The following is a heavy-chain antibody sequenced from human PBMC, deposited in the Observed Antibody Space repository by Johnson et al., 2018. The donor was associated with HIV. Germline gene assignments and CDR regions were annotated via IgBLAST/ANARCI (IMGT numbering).Heavy chain of an antibody. CDR2: ISYDGSNK. CDR3: ARELPGGDAFDI. V-gene: IGHV3-30*03. CDR1: GLDFSNFG. Sequence: QVQLVESGGGVVQPGKSLTLSCVVSGLDFSNFGIHLVRQAPGKGPEWVAVISYDGSNKYYADSVKGRFTISRDNSKNTLYLQMNSLRAEDTAVYYCARELPGGDAFDIWGQGTMVTVSS. D-gene: IGHD2-15*01. J-gene: IGHJ3*02.